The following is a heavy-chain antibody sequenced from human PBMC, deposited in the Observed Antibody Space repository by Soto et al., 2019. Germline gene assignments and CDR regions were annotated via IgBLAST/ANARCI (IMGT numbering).Heavy chain of an antibody. J-gene: IGHJ5*02. V-gene: IGHV1-69*13. CDR3: ARAAIHGSSWYFWFDP. CDR2: FIPLFGTT. D-gene: IGHD6-13*01. CDR1: GATFSRHV. Sequence: SVKVPCKTFGATFSRHVFTWVGQALGQGLEWMGGFIPLFGTTNYAQKFKGRVTISADESTSTAYMELSSLTSEDAAVYYCARAAIHGSSWYFWFDPWGQGTLVTVSS.